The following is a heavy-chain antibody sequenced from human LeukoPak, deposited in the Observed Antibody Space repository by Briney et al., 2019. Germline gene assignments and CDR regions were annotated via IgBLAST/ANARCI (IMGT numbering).Heavy chain of an antibody. CDR2: IWYDGSNK. D-gene: IGHD3-10*01. Sequence: TGGSLRLSCAASGFTFSSYSMNWVRQAPGKGLEWVALIWYDGSNKYYADSVKGRFTISRDNSKNTLYLQMNSLRAEDTAVYYCAGSYYNVFDYWGQGTLVTVSS. CDR1: GFTFSSYS. J-gene: IGHJ4*02. CDR3: AGSYYNVFDY. V-gene: IGHV3-33*08.